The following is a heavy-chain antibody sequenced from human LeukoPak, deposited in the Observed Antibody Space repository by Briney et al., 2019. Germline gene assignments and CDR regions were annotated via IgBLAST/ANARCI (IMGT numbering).Heavy chain of an antibody. J-gene: IGHJ4*02. CDR1: GFTFSTYG. Sequence: GGSPRLSCAASGFTFSTYGMHWVRQAPGKGLEWVAVISFDANNKFYADSVKGRFTISRDNSKNTLYLQMNSLRPEDTAVYYCAKGGGTGYSSSWYSNWGQGTLVTVSS. V-gene: IGHV3-30*18. CDR2: ISFDANNK. CDR3: AKGGGTGYSSSWYSN. D-gene: IGHD6-13*01.